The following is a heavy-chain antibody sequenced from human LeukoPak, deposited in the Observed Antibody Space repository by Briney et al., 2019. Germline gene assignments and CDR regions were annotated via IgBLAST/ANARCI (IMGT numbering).Heavy chain of an antibody. Sequence: PVKVSCKASGGTFSSYAISWVRQAPGQGLEWMGGIIPIFGTANYAQKFQGRVTITADESTSTAYMELSSLRSEDTAVYYCARGHYQYGSDYMDVWGKGTTVTVSS. CDR1: GGTFSSYA. CDR2: IIPIFGTA. J-gene: IGHJ6*03. D-gene: IGHD3-10*01. CDR3: ARGHYQYGSDYMDV. V-gene: IGHV1-69*13.